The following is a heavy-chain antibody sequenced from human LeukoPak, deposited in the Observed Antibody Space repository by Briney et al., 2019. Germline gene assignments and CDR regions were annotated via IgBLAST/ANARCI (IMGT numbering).Heavy chain of an antibody. CDR1: GGSISSYY. J-gene: IGHJ4*02. V-gene: IGHV4-59*01. Sequence: TSETLSLTCTVSGGSISSYYWSWIRQPPGKGLEWIGYIYYSGSTNYNPSLKSRVTISVDTSKNQFSLKLSSVTAADTAVYYCARGHFDYWGRGTLVTVSS. CDR3: ARGHFDY. CDR2: IYYSGST.